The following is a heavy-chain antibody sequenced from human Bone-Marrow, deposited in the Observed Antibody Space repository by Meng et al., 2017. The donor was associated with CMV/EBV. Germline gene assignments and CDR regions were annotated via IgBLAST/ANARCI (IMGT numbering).Heavy chain of an antibody. J-gene: IGHJ3*02. CDR1: GFTFDNYA. CDR2: IYGGASGT. CDR3: AKESIADLDAFDI. Sequence: GESLKISCAASGFTFDNYAMSWFRQAPGKGPEWVSAIYGGASGTYYADSVKGRFTISRDSSKNTLYLQMSSLRVEDTAVYYCAKESIADLDAFDIWGQGTMVTVSS. D-gene: IGHD6-6*01. V-gene: IGHV3-23*03.